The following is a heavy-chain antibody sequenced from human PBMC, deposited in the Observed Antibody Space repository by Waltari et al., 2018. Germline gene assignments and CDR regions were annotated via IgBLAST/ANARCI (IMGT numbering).Heavy chain of an antibody. CDR2: IIPMFGTA. J-gene: IGHJ3*02. V-gene: IGHV1-69*05. Sequence: QVQLVQSGAELKKPGSSVKVSCKVSGGSFSTHAITWVRQAPGQGLEWMGGIIPMFGTANYAQKIQDRVTINTDESMTTAYMHLSSLTSDDTAVYYCARGGLYGQQLLESAFEIWGQGTKFTVSS. D-gene: IGHD6-13*01. CDR1: GGSFSTHA. CDR3: ARGGLYGQQLLESAFEI.